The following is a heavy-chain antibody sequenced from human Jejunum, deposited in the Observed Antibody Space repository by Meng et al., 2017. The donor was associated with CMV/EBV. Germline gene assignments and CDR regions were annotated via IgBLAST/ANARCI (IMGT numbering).Heavy chain of an antibody. J-gene: IGHJ4*02. CDR3: ARGFWDIVVIPASTSTWDY. V-gene: IGHV3-7*02. CDR1: SSYW. Sequence: SSYWRRWVRQAPGKGLEWVANIKQDGSDKYYVDSVKGRFTISRDSAKNSLYLLMNSLRAEDTAVYYCARGFWDIVVIPASTSTWDYWGQGTLVTVSS. CDR2: IKQDGSDK. D-gene: IGHD2-2*01.